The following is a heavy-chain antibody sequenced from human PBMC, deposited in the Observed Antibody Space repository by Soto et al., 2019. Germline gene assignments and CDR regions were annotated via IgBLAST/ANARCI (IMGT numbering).Heavy chain of an antibody. J-gene: IGHJ4*02. D-gene: IGHD3-3*01. V-gene: IGHV3-23*01. CDR1: GFTFSSYA. CDR3: AKGRNYDFWSGYPFDY. Sequence: PGGSLRLSCAASGFTFSSYAMSWVRQAPGKGLEWVSAISGSGGSTYYADSVKGRFTISRDNSKNTLYLQMNSLRAEDTAVYYCAKGRNYDFWSGYPFDYWGQGTLVTVS. CDR2: ISGSGGST.